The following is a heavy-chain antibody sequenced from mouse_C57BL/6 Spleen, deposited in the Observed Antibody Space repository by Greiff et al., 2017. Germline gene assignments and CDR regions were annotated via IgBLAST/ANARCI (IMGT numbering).Heavy chain of an antibody. J-gene: IGHJ1*03. V-gene: IGHV1-18*01. Sequence: VQLQQSGPELVKPGASVKIPCKASGYTFTDYNMDWVKQSHGKSLEWIGDINPNNGGTIYNQKFKGKATLTVDKSSSTAYMELRSLTSEDTAVYDCARKDYYGSSPYFDVWGTGTTVTVSS. CDR1: GYTFTDYN. CDR3: ARKDYYGSSPYFDV. CDR2: INPNNGGT. D-gene: IGHD1-1*01.